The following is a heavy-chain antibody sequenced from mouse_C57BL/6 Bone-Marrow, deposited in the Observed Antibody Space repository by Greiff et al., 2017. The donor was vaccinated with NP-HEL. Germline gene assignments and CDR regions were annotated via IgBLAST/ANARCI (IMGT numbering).Heavy chain of an antibody. Sequence: QVQLQQSGPGLVQPSQRLSITCTVYGFSLTSYGVHWVRQSPGKGLEWLGVIWSGGNTDYNAAFISRLSISKDNSKSQVFFKMNSLQADDTAIYYCARKRGSSPYYAMDYWGQGTSVTVSS. V-gene: IGHV2-2*01. CDR1: GFSLTSYG. J-gene: IGHJ4*01. CDR3: ARKRGSSPYYAMDY. D-gene: IGHD1-1*01. CDR2: IWSGGNT.